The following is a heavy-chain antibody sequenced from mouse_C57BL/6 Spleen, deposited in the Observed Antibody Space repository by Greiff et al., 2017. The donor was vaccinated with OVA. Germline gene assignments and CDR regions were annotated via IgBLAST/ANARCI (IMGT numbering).Heavy chain of an antibody. CDR3: AKGADDYDSFAY. D-gene: IGHD2-4*01. CDR1: GYTFTSYW. V-gene: IGHV1-52*01. CDR2: IDPSDSET. J-gene: IGHJ3*01. Sequence: QVQLQQPGAELVRPGSSVKLSCKASGYTFTSYWMHWVKQRPIQGLEWIGNIDPSDSETHYNQKFKDKATLTVDKSSSTAYMQLSSLTSEDSAVYYCAKGADDYDSFAYWGQGTLVTVSA.